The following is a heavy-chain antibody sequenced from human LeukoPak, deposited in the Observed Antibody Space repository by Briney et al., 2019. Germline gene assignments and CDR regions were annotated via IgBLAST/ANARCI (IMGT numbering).Heavy chain of an antibody. CDR1: GGSISSYY. CDR2: IYYGGST. V-gene: IGHV4-59*08. D-gene: IGHD4-17*01. CDR3: ARHIYGDSPFDY. Sequence: SETLSLTCTVSGGSISSYYWSWIRQPPGKGLEWIGYIYYGGSTNYNPSLKSRVTISVDTSKNQFSLKLSSVTAADTAVYYCARHIYGDSPFDYWGQGTLVTVSS. J-gene: IGHJ4*02.